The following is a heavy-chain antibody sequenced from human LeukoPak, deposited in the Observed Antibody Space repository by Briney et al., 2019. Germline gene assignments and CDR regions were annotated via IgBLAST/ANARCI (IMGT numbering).Heavy chain of an antibody. J-gene: IGHJ4*02. CDR1: GFTFSSYS. CDR2: ITSGSTTI. V-gene: IGHV3-48*02. CDR3: ARLAGLAFDY. Sequence: GGALRLSCAASGFTFSSYSMNWVRQAPGKGLEWVSYITSGSTTIYYADSVKGRFTISRDNAKNSRYLQMNSLKDEDTAVYYCARLAGLAFDYWGQGTLVTVSS. D-gene: IGHD2-21*01.